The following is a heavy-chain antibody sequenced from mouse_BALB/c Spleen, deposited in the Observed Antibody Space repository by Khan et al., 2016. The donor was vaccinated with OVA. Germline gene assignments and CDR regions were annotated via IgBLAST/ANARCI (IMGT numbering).Heavy chain of an antibody. J-gene: IGHJ3*01. Sequence: VQLQESAAELVKPGASVKLSCKASGYTFTSYYMYWVKQRPGQGLEWIGEINPSNGGTNFNEKFKSKATLTVDKSSSTAYMQLSSLTSEDSAVYYCTRSGYGTFTYWGQGTLVTVSA. CDR2: INPSNGGT. CDR3: TRSGYGTFTY. CDR1: GYTFTSYY. D-gene: IGHD2-1*01. V-gene: IGHV1S81*02.